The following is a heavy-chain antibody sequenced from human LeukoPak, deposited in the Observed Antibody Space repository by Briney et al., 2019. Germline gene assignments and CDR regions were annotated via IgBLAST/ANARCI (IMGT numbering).Heavy chain of an antibody. Sequence: GGSLRLSCAASGFTFSSYGMHWVRQAPGKGLEWVAFIRYDGSNKYYADSVKGRFTISRDNSKNTLYLQMNSLGAEDTAVYYCAKEDRSGSYSYYFDYWGQGTLVTVSS. J-gene: IGHJ4*02. D-gene: IGHD1-26*01. V-gene: IGHV3-30*02. CDR3: AKEDRSGSYSYYFDY. CDR2: IRYDGSNK. CDR1: GFTFSSYG.